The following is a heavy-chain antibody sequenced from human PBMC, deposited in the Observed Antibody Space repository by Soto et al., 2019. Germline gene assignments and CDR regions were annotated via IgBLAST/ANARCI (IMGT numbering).Heavy chain of an antibody. J-gene: IGHJ6*02. V-gene: IGHV1-69*13. CDR1: GGTFSSYA. Sequence: SVKVSCKASGGTFSSYAISWVRQAPGQGLEWMGGIIPIFGTANYAQKFQGRVTITADESTSTAYMELSSLRSEDTAVYCCARDTDTAAGTWYYYGMDVWGQGTTVTVSS. CDR3: ARDTDTAAGTWYYYGMDV. CDR2: IIPIFGTA. D-gene: IGHD6-13*01.